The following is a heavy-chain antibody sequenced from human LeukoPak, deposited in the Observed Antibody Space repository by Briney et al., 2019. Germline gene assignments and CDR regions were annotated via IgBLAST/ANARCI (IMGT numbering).Heavy chain of an antibody. Sequence: PGGSLRLSCAASGFTFDDYGMSWVRQAPGKGLEWVSGINWNGGSTGYADSVKGRFTISRDNAKNTLYLQMNSLRAEDTAVYYCVRGTSIFGVVTYYNYYYMDVWGKGTTVTVSS. J-gene: IGHJ6*03. CDR2: INWNGGST. V-gene: IGHV3-20*04. D-gene: IGHD3-3*01. CDR3: VRGTSIFGVVTYYNYYYMDV. CDR1: GFTFDDYG.